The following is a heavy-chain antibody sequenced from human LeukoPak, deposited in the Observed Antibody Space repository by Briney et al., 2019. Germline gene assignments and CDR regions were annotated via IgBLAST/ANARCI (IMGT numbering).Heavy chain of an antibody. Sequence: GGSLRLSRAASGFTFSSYAMSWVRQAPGKGLEWVSAISGSGGSTYYADSVKGRFTISRDNSKNTLYLQMNSLRAEDTAVYYCARVEYSSSPPFGYWGQGTLVTVSS. CDR1: GFTFSSYA. V-gene: IGHV3-23*01. CDR3: ARVEYSSSPPFGY. D-gene: IGHD6-6*01. CDR2: ISGSGGST. J-gene: IGHJ4*02.